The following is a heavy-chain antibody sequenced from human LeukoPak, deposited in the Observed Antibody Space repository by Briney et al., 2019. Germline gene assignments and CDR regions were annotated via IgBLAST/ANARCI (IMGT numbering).Heavy chain of an antibody. J-gene: IGHJ4*02. CDR2: ISYDGSNK. V-gene: IGHV3-30-3*01. Sequence: PGGSLRLSCAASGFTFSSHAIHWVRQAPGKGLEWVAVISYDGSNKCYADSVKGRFTIPRDNSKNTLYLQMNSLRAEDTAVYYCARRGLGYGDYGVDYWGQGTLVTVSS. D-gene: IGHD4-17*01. CDR3: ARRGLGYGDYGVDY. CDR1: GFTFSSHA.